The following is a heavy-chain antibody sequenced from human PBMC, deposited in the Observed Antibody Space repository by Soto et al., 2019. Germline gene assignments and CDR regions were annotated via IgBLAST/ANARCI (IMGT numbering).Heavy chain of an antibody. J-gene: IGHJ4*02. Sequence: QVQLVQSGAEEKKPGDSVKVSSKASGYTFTSYAMHWVRQAPGQRLEWMGWINAGNGNTKYSQKFQGRVTITRDTSASTAYMELSSLRSEDTAVYYCARSGVGPHGLGYWGQGTLVTVSS. D-gene: IGHD3-9*01. CDR1: GYTFTSYA. CDR2: INAGNGNT. CDR3: ARSGVGPHGLGY. V-gene: IGHV1-3*05.